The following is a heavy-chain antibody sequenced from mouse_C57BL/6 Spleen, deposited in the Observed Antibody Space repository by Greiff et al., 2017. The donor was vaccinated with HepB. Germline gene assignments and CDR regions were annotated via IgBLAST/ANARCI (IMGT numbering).Heavy chain of an antibody. D-gene: IGHD4-1*01. CDR1: GYTFTSYW. V-gene: IGHV1-55*01. Sequence: VQLQQSGAELVKPGASVKMSCKASGYTFTSYWITWVKQRPGQGLEWIGDIYPGSGSTNYTEKFKSKATLTVDTSSSTAYMQLSSLTSEDSAVYYCALDWDGNWYFDVWGKGTTVTVSS. CDR3: ALDWDGNWYFDV. CDR2: IYPGSGST. J-gene: IGHJ1*03.